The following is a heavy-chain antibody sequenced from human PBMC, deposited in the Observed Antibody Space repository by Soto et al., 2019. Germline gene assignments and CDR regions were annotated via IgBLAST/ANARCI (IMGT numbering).Heavy chain of an antibody. Sequence: PGGSLRLSCAASGFTFSGSAMHWVRQASGKGLEWVGRIRSKANSYATAYAASVKGRFTISRDDSKNTAYLQMNSLKTEDTAVYYCTRQRLHCSSTSCHYWYFDLWGRGTLVTVPS. CDR3: TRQRLHCSSTSCHYWYFDL. J-gene: IGHJ2*01. CDR1: GFTFSGSA. D-gene: IGHD2-2*01. V-gene: IGHV3-73*01. CDR2: IRSKANSYAT.